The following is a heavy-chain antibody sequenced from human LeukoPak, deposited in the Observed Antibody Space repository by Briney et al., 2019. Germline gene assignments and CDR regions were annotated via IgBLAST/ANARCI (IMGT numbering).Heavy chain of an antibody. CDR2: IYYSGST. CDR1: GGSISSYY. J-gene: IGHJ4*02. Sequence: PSETLSLTCTVSGGSISSYYWSWIRQPPGKGLEWIGYIYYSGSTNYNPSLKSRVTISVDTSKNQFSLKLSSVTAADTAVYYCARVTIVGATLYYFDYWGQGTLVTVSS. CDR3: ARVTIVGATLYYFDY. V-gene: IGHV4-59*01. D-gene: IGHD1-26*01.